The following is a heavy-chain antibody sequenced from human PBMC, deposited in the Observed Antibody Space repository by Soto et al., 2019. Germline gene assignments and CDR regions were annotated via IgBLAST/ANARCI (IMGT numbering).Heavy chain of an antibody. D-gene: IGHD6-19*01. J-gene: IGHJ4*02. CDR3: ARGFEVAGTLFDY. Sequence: GGSQRLSCAASGFTFSSYAMHWVRQAPGKGLEWVAVISYDGSNKYYADSVKGRFTISRDNSKNTLYLQMNSLRAEDTAVYYCARGFEVAGTLFDYWGQGTLVTVSS. CDR1: GFTFSSYA. CDR2: ISYDGSNK. V-gene: IGHV3-30-3*01.